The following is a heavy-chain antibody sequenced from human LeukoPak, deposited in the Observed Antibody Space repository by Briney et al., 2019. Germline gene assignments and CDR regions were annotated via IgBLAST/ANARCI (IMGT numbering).Heavy chain of an antibody. CDR3: ARGGTYGSGRNQHTTLDY. V-gene: IGHV4-4*07. Sequence: PSETLSLTCTVSGGPISNDYWSWIRQAAGKELEWIGRIYTRGNTNYNPSLKSRVNISLDKSKKQFSLNLNSVTAADTAVYYCARGGTYGSGRNQHTTLDYWGQGTLVTVSS. CDR2: IYTRGNT. J-gene: IGHJ4*02. D-gene: IGHD3-10*01. CDR1: GGPISNDY.